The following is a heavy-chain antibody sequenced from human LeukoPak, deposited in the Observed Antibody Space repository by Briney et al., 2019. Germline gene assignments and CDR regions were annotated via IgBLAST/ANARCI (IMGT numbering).Heavy chain of an antibody. V-gene: IGHV3-53*01. Sequence: GGSLRLSCAASGLTVSSNCMSWVRQAPGKGLEWVSFIYSGGSTYYTDSVKGRFTISRDNAKNTLYLQMNSLKDEDAAVYYCVRDNYYRMDVWGKGTTVTVSS. CDR1: GLTVSSNC. CDR3: VRDNYYRMDV. J-gene: IGHJ6*04. D-gene: IGHD3-10*01. CDR2: IYSGGST.